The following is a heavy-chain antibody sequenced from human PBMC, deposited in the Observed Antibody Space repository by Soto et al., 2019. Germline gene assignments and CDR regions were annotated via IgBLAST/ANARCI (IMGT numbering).Heavy chain of an antibody. J-gene: IGHJ4*02. CDR1: GFTFTRYS. V-gene: IGHV3-21*06. CDR2: ISSATNYI. Sequence: LRLSCAASGFTFTRYSMNWVRQAPGKGLEWVSSISSATNYIYYGDSMKGRFTISRYNAKNSLYLEMNSLRAEDTAVYYCARESEDLTSNFDFWGQGTLVTVSS. CDR3: ARESEDLTSNFDF.